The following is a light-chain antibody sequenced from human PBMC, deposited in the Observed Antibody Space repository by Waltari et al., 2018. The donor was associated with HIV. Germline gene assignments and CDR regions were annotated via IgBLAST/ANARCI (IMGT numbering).Light chain of an antibody. J-gene: IGKJ2*01. CDR3: QQYETYYT. Sequence: DIRLTQTPSTLSAAVGDTVNITCRASQNIGTSLAWYQQKPGKDPTLLIYQASTLQNGVSSRFSGSGSGTEFTLTITSLQRDDFASYFCQQYETYYTFGQGSRLE. V-gene: IGKV1-5*03. CDR2: QAS. CDR1: QNIGTS.